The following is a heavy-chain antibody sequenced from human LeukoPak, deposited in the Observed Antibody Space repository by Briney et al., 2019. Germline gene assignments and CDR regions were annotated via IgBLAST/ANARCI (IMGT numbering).Heavy chain of an antibody. CDR1: AYSFTNYW. Sequence: GESLKISCKGSAYSFTNYWITWVRQMPGKGLEWMGRIDPGDSPPNYSPSFQGYVTISADKSISTAYLQWSSLKASDTAMYYCARHSSVLNSFDPWGQGTLVTVSS. V-gene: IGHV5-10-1*01. J-gene: IGHJ5*02. CDR3: ARHSSVLNSFDP. D-gene: IGHD3-22*01. CDR2: IDPGDSPP.